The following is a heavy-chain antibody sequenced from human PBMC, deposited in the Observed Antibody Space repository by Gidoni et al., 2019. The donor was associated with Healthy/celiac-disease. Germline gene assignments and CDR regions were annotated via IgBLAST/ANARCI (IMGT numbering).Heavy chain of an antibody. J-gene: IGHJ2*01. CDR2: IWYDGSNK. V-gene: IGHV3-33*01. CDR3: ARDISGNAGYGYFDL. CDR1: GFTFSSYG. D-gene: IGHD2-15*01. Sequence: QVQLVESGGGVVQPGRSLRLSCAASGFTFSSYGMHWVRQAPGKGLVWVAVIWYDGSNKYYADSVKGRFTISRDNSKNTLYLQMNSLRAEDTAVYYCARDISGNAGYGYFDLWGRGTLVTVSS.